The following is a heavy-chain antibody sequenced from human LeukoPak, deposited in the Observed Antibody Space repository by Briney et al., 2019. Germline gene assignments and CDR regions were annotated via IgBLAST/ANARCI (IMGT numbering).Heavy chain of an antibody. CDR1: EFTFSSYS. D-gene: IGHD4-17*01. CDR2: ISSSSSYI. CDR3: TTVTVTTPRYHY. Sequence: GGSLRLSCAASEFTFSSYSMNWVRQAPGKGLEWVSSISSSSSYIYYADSVKGRFTISRDNAKNSLYLQMNSLRAEDTAVYYCTTVTVTTPRYHYWGQGTLVTVSS. J-gene: IGHJ4*02. V-gene: IGHV3-21*01.